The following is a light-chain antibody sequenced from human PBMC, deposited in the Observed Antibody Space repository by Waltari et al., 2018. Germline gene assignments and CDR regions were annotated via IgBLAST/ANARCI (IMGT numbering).Light chain of an antibody. J-gene: IGKJ4*01. V-gene: IGKV3-15*01. CDR2: GAS. Sequence: EVVMTQSPAALSVSPGDRVTLSCKASQNIDNNLAWYQQKPGQSPRLLIYGASTRATGVPARFSGSGSGTEFTLTISGLQSEDCAVFYCQQYNRWPPLTFGGGTKVEIK. CDR1: QNIDNN. CDR3: QQYNRWPPLT.